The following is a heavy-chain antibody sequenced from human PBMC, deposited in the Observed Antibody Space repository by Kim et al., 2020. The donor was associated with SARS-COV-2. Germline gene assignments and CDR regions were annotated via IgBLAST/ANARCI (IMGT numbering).Heavy chain of an antibody. CDR2: K. Sequence: KYYTDCGKGRFTISRDNSKNTLYLQMNSLRNEETAVYYCAKREGFGFDPWGQGTLVTVSS. CDR3: AKREGFGFDP. V-gene: IGHV3-30*02. D-gene: IGHD3-10*01. J-gene: IGHJ5*02.